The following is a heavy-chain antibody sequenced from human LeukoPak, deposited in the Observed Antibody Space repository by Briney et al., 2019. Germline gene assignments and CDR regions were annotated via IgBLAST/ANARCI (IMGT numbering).Heavy chain of an antibody. CDR3: ARDSLGYNWNDENYFDY. CDR2: IWNDGSKK. Sequence: GGSLRLSCAASGFTFRSYGMHWVRQAPGKGLEWVAVIWNDGSKKYHADSVKGRFTISRDDSKNTLYLQVNSLRAEDTAVYFCARDSLGYNWNDENYFDYWGQGTLVTVSS. J-gene: IGHJ4*02. CDR1: GFTFRSYG. V-gene: IGHV3-33*01. D-gene: IGHD1-20*01.